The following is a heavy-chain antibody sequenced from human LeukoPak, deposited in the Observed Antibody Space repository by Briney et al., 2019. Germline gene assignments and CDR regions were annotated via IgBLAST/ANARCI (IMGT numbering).Heavy chain of an antibody. CDR2: IIPDIGTT. J-gene: IGHJ4*02. CDR3: AGEGSNGYSYLDF. CDR1: GGTFRSYG. V-gene: IGHV1-69*13. Sequence: SVKVSCTASGGTFRSYGIHWVRQATGQGPECMGGIIPDIGTTNYAQKFQRIATITENDSTSMAYIVLSSVGAEDAAVYCCAGEGSNGYSYLDFWGQGTLVTVSS. D-gene: IGHD3-16*01.